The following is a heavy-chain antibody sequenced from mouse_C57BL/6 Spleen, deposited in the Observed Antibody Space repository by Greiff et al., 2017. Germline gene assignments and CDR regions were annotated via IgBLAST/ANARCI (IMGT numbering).Heavy chain of an antibody. CDR3: ARSDSNPPWFAW. J-gene: IGHJ3*01. CDR2: IDPNSGGT. CDR1: GYTFTSYW. D-gene: IGHD2-5*01. V-gene: IGHV1-72*01. Sequence: QVQLQQPGAELVKPGASVKLSCKASGYTFTSYWMHWVKQRPGRGLKWIGRIDPNSGGTKYNEKFKSKATLTVDKPSSTAYMQLSSLTSEDSAVYYCARSDSNPPWFAWWGQGTLVTVSA.